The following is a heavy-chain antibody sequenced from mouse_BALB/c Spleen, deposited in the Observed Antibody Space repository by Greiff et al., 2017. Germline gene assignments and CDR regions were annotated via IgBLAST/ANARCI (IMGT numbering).Heavy chain of an antibody. Sequence: QVQLQQSGAELAKPGASVKMSCKASGYTFTSYWMHWVKQRPGQGLEWIGYINPSTGYTEYNQKFKDKATLTADKSSSTAYMQLSSLTSEDSAVYYSARRVLQSWFADWGQGTLVTVAA. CDR1: GYTFTSYW. J-gene: IGHJ3*01. V-gene: IGHV1-7*01. CDR3: ARRVLQSWFAD. CDR2: INPSTGYT. D-gene: IGHD2-12*01.